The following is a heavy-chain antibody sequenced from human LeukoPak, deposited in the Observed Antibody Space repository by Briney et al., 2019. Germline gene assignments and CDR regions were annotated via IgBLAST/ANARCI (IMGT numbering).Heavy chain of an antibody. D-gene: IGHD3-22*01. Sequence: ASVKVSCKVPGYTLTELSMHWVRQAPGKGLEWMGGFDPEDGETIYAQKFQGRVTMTEDTSTDTAYMELSSLRSEDTAVYYCATDLPRQSGYYYRYFQHWGQGTLVTVSS. CDR3: ATDLPRQSGYYYRYFQH. CDR1: GYTLTELS. J-gene: IGHJ1*01. CDR2: FDPEDGET. V-gene: IGHV1-24*01.